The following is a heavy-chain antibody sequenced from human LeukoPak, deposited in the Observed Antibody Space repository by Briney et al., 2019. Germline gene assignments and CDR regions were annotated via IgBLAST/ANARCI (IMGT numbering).Heavy chain of an antibody. D-gene: IGHD3-10*01. J-gene: IGHJ4*02. CDR1: GGTFSSYA. CDR3: AREITMVRGARAGFDY. V-gene: IGHV1-69*05. Sequence: SVKVSCKASGGTFSSYAISWVRQAPGQGLEWMGGIIPIFGTANYAQKFKGRVTITTDESTSTAYMELSSLRSEDTAVYYCAREITMVRGARAGFDYWGQGTLVTVSS. CDR2: IIPIFGTA.